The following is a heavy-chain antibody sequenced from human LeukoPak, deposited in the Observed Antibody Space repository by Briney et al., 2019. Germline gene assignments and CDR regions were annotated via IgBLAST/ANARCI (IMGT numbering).Heavy chain of an antibody. CDR3: ATLISGWSLY. CDR1: GFAFSNYG. CDR2: ITGSGSTT. V-gene: IGHV3-23*01. Sequence: GGSLRLSCAASGFAFSNYGMNWVRQAPGKGLEWVSGITGSGSTTYYADSVRGRFTISRDNAKNTLYLQMNSLRAEDTAVYYCATLISGWSLYWGQGTLVTVSS. D-gene: IGHD6-19*01. J-gene: IGHJ4*02.